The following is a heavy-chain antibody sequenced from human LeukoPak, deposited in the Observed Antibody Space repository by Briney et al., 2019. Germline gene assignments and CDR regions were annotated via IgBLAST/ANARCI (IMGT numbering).Heavy chain of an antibody. D-gene: IGHD5-18*01. V-gene: IGHV4-34*01. CDR3: ARGVKWIQLWFD. J-gene: IGHJ4*02. CDR2: INHSGST. Sequence: SETLSLTCTVSGGSISSYYWSWIRQPPGKGLEWIGEINHSGSTNYNPSLKSRVTISVDTSKNQFSLKLSSVTAADTAVYYCARGVKWIQLWFDWGQGTLVTVSS. CDR1: GGSISSYY.